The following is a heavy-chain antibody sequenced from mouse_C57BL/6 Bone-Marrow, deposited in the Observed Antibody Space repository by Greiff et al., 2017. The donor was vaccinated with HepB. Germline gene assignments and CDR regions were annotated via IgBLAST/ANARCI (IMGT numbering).Heavy chain of an antibody. Sequence: QVQLQQPGAELVKPGASVKVSCKASGYTFTSYWMHWVKQRPGQGLEWIGRIHPSDSDTNYNQKFKGKATLTVDKSSSTAYMQLSSLTSEDSAVYYCAMRGGSSYYYWYFDVWGTGTTVTVSS. CDR1: GYTFTSYW. D-gene: IGHD1-1*01. CDR3: AMRGGSSYYYWYFDV. CDR2: IHPSDSDT. J-gene: IGHJ1*03. V-gene: IGHV1-74*01.